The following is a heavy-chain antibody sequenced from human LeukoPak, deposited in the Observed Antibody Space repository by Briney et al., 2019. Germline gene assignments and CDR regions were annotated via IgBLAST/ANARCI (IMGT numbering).Heavy chain of an antibody. J-gene: IGHJ4*02. CDR3: ARDGGVSTSANDY. Sequence: GASVKVSCKASHYTFTTYGISWVRQAPGQGLEWMGWISAYNGNTNYAQKLQGRVTMTTDPSTSTAYMALRSLRSDDTAVYYCARDGGVSTSANDYWGQGTLVTVSS. CDR1: HYTFTTYG. CDR2: ISAYNGNT. V-gene: IGHV1-18*01. D-gene: IGHD2-2*01.